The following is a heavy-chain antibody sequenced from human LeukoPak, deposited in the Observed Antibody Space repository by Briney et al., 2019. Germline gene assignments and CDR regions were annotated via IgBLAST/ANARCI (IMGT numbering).Heavy chain of an antibody. CDR2: FDPEDGET. J-gene: IGHJ4*02. V-gene: IGHV1-24*01. CDR3: ARTYYNFWSGYYFDY. D-gene: IGHD3-3*01. Sequence: ASVKVSCKVSGYTLTELSMHWVRQASEKGLEWMGGFDPEDGETIYAQKFQGRVTMTEDTSTDTAYMELSSLRSEDTAVYYCARTYYNFWSGYYFDYWGQGTLVTVSS. CDR1: GYTLTELS.